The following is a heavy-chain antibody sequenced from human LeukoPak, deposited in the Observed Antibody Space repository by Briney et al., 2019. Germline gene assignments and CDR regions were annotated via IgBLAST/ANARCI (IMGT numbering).Heavy chain of an antibody. J-gene: IGHJ5*02. D-gene: IGHD6-13*01. V-gene: IGHV4-59*01. CDR1: GGSISTYY. Sequence: PSETLSLTCAVSGGSISTYYWSWIRQPPGKGLEWIGYIYYSGSTNYNASLKSRVTISVDTSKNHFSLKVFSVTAADTAMYYCARAYSSSWYFNWFDPWGQGTLVTVSS. CDR3: ARAYSSSWYFNWFDP. CDR2: IYYSGST.